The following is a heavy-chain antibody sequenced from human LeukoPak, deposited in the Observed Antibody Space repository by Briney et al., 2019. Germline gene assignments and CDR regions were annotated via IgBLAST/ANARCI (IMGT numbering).Heavy chain of an antibody. CDR1: GFTFGSYW. D-gene: IGHD3-22*01. J-gene: IGHJ1*01. CDR2: MKSDGSSI. CDR3: AKVGYYDSSGYYAYLQH. Sequence: PGGSLRLSCAASGFTFGSYWMHWVRQAPGKGLEGVSRMKSDGSSINYADSVKGRFTISRDNAKKTLHLQMNSLRAEDTAVYYCAKVGYYDSSGYYAYLQHWGQGTLVTVSS. V-gene: IGHV3-74*01.